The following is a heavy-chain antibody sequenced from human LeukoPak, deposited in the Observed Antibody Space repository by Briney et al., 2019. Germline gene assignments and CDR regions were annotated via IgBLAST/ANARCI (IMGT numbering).Heavy chain of an antibody. Sequence: SETLSLTCAVYGGSFSGYYWSWIRQPPGKGLEWIGYIYYSGSTNYNPSLKSRVTISVDTSKNQFSLKLSSVTAADTAVYYCARFKLVSSDAFDIWGQGTMVTVSS. CDR1: GGSFSGYY. V-gene: IGHV4-59*13. D-gene: IGHD2-15*01. CDR2: IYYSGST. CDR3: ARFKLVSSDAFDI. J-gene: IGHJ3*02.